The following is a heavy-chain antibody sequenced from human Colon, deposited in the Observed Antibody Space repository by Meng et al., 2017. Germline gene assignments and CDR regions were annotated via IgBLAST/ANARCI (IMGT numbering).Heavy chain of an antibody. J-gene: IGHJ4*02. V-gene: IGHV4-59*12. CDR1: GASSNSYY. CDR3: GRGLTGYHAYTDY. CDR2: IYHTGST. D-gene: IGHD3-9*01. Sequence: QGQLQEPGPGLVKPSETLSLTCNVSGASSNSYYWSWIRQPPGKGLEWIGYIYHTGSTNYNPSLQSRVTISADSSKNQVSLNLNSVTAADTAVYYCGRGLTGYHAYTDYWGQGTLVTVSS.